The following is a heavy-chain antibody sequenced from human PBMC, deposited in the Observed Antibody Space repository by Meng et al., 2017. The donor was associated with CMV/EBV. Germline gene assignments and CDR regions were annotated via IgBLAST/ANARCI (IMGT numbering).Heavy chain of an antibody. CDR2: ISAYNGNT. D-gene: IGHD2-2*01. J-gene: IGHJ3*02. V-gene: IGHV1-18*01. CDR1: GYTFTSYG. Sequence: ASVKVSCKASGYTFTSYGISWVRQAPRQGLEWMGWISAYNGNTNYAQKLQGRVTMTTDTSTSTAYMELRSLRSDDTAVYYCARGEDQLLPWGAFDIWGQGTMVTVSS. CDR3: ARGEDQLLPWGAFDI.